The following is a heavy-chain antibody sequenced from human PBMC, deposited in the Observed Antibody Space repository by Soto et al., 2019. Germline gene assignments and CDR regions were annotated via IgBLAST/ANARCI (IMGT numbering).Heavy chain of an antibody. V-gene: IGHV1-18*01. CDR3: ASGGYSNYANYYGMDV. Sequence: QVQLVQSGAEVKKPGASVKVSCKASGYTFTSYGISWVRQAPGQGLEGMGWISAYNGNTNYAQKLQGRVTMTTDTSASAAYMELRSLRYDDTAVYYCASGGYSNYANYYGMDVGGQGTTVTVSS. CDR2: ISAYNGNT. J-gene: IGHJ6*02. D-gene: IGHD4-4*01. CDR1: GYTFTSYG.